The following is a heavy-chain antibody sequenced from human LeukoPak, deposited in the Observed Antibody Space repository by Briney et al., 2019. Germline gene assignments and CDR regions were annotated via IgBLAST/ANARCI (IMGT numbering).Heavy chain of an antibody. J-gene: IGHJ4*02. CDR2: ISSSGSSI. CDR1: GFTFGDYA. CDR3: ARGSYYDSSGYYHYYFDY. V-gene: IGHV3-48*03. Sequence: GGSLRLSCTASGFTFGDYAMTWVRQAPGKGLEWVSYISSSGSSISYADSVKGRFTFSRDNAKNSLHVQMNSLRAEDTAVYYCARGSYYDSSGYYHYYFDYWGQGTLVTVSS. D-gene: IGHD3-22*01.